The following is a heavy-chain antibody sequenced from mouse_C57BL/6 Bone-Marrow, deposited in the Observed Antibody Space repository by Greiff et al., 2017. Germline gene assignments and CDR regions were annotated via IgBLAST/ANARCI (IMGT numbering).Heavy chain of an antibody. CDR3: AREGLHFDY. D-gene: IGHD3-3*01. CDR1: GYTFTSYW. V-gene: IGHV1-50*01. CDR2: IDPSDSYT. J-gene: IGHJ2*01. Sequence: QVQLQQPGAELVKPGASVKLSCKASGYTFTSYWMQWVKQRPGKGLEWIGEIDPSDSYTNYNQKFKGKATLTVDTSSSTAYMQLSSLTSEDSAVYYCAREGLHFDYWGQGTTLTVSS.